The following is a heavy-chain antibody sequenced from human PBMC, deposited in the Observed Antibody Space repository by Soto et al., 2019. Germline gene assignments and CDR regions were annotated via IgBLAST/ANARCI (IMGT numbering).Heavy chain of an antibody. J-gene: IGHJ5*02. D-gene: IGHD3-3*01. V-gene: IGHV1-8*01. CDR3: ARGGYDFWSGYFSGSFDP. Sequence: GASVKVSCKASGYTFTSYDMNWVRQATGQGLEWMGWMNPNSGNTGYAQKFQGRVTMTRNTSISTAYMELSSLRSEDTAVYYCARGGYDFWSGYFSGSFDPWGQGTLVTVSS. CDR1: GYTFTSYD. CDR2: MNPNSGNT.